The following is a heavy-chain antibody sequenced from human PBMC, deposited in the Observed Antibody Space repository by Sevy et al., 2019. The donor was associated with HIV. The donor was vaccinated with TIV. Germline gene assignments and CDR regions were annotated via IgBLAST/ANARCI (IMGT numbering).Heavy chain of an antibody. J-gene: IGHJ6*02. CDR3: ARDARVNQDYYYYGMDV. D-gene: IGHD5-18*01. CDR2: ISYDGGNK. CDR1: GFTFSSYA. V-gene: IGHV3-30-3*01. Sequence: GGSLRLSCAASGFTFSSYAMHWVRQAPGKGLEWVAVISYDGGNKYYADSVKGRFTISRDNSKNTLYLQMNSLRAEDTAVYYCARDARVNQDYYYYGMDVWGQGTTVTVSS.